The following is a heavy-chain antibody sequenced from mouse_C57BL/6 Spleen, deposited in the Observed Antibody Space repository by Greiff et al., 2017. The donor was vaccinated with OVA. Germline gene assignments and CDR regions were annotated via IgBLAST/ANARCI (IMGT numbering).Heavy chain of an antibody. Sequence: GYSFTGYYMNWVKQSPEKSLEWIGEINPSTGGTTYNQKFKAKATLTVDKSSSTAYMQLKSLTSEDSAVYYCARSPYGSSYFDYWGQGTTLTVSS. CDR3: ARSPYGSSYFDY. V-gene: IGHV1-42*01. J-gene: IGHJ2*01. D-gene: IGHD1-1*01. CDR1: GYSFTGYY. CDR2: INPSTGGT.